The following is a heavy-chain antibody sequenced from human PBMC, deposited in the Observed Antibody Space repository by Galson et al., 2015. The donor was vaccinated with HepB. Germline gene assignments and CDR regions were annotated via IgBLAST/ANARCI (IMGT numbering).Heavy chain of an antibody. J-gene: IGHJ4*02. D-gene: IGHD3-10*01. Sequence: LRLSCAASGFTFSSYWINWVRQAPGKGLEWVANIKQDGSEKYYVDSVKGRFTISRDNAKNSLYLQMNSLRAEDTAVYYCARDLRVSYYDSSGIYYIDYWGQGTLVTVSS. CDR2: IKQDGSEK. V-gene: IGHV3-7*01. CDR1: GFTFSSYW. CDR3: ARDLRVSYYDSSGIYYIDY.